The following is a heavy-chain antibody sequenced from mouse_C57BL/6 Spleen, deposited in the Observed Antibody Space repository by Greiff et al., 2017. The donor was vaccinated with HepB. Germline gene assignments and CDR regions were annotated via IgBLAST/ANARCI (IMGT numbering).Heavy chain of an antibody. CDR3: ARPYSNYDWYFDV. J-gene: IGHJ1*03. Sequence: VKVVESDAELVKPGASVKISCKVSGYTFTDHTIHWMKQRPEQGLEWIGYIYPRDGSTKYNEKFKGKATLTADKSSSTAYMQLNSLTSEDSAVYFCARPYSNYDWYFDVWGTGTTVTVSS. CDR2: IYPRDGST. D-gene: IGHD2-5*01. V-gene: IGHV1-78*01. CDR1: GYTFTDHT.